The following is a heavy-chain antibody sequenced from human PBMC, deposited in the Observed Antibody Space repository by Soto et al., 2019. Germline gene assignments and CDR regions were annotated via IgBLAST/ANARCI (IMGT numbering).Heavy chain of an antibody. J-gene: IGHJ6*02. D-gene: IGHD3-3*01. CDR1: GYSFTSYW. CDR3: ARMPQRNDFWSGYYTGRRDHYYGMDV. Sequence: PGESLKISCKGSGYSFTSYWIGWVRQMPGKGLEWMGIIYPGDSDTRYSPSFQGQVTISADKSISTAYLQWSSLKASDTAMYYCARMPQRNDFWSGYYTGRRDHYYGMDVWGQGTTVTVSS. V-gene: IGHV5-51*01. CDR2: IYPGDSDT.